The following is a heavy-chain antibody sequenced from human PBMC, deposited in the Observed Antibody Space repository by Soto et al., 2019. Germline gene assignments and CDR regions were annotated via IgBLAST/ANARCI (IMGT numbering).Heavy chain of an antibody. CDR3: ARVGIVLMKAYGMDV. V-gene: IGHV1-18*01. CDR1: GYTFTSYG. Sequence: ASVKVSCKASGYTFTSYGISWVRQAPGQGLEWMGWISAYNGNTNYAQKLQGRVTMTTDTSTSTAYMELRSLRSDDTAVYYCARVGIVLMKAYGMDVWGQGTTVTVSS. CDR2: ISAYNGNT. J-gene: IGHJ6*02. D-gene: IGHD2-8*01.